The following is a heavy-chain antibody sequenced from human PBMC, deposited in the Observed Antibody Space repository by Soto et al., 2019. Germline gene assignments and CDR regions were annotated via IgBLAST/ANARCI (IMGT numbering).Heavy chain of an antibody. Sequence: QVQLVQSGAEVKKPGSSVKVSCKASGGTFSSYAISWVRQAPGQGLEWMGGIIPIFGTANYAQKFQGRVTXXAXDXXSTAYMELSSQISEDRTVYDGAGAGSRGWCRQLRCWGQGTLVTVSS. CDR2: IIPIFGTA. CDR1: GGTFSSYA. CDR3: AGAGSRGWCRQLRC. J-gene: IGHJ4*02. D-gene: IGHD6-19*01. V-gene: IGHV1-69*12.